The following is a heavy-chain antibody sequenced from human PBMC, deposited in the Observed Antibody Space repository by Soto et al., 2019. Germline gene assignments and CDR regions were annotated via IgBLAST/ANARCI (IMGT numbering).Heavy chain of an antibody. D-gene: IGHD6-13*01. Sequence: SVKVSCKASGGTFSSYAISWVRQAPGQGLEWMGGIIPIFCTANYAQKFQGRVTITADESTSTAYMELSSLRSEDTAVYYCARIAVAAAGTWGQGTLVTVSS. J-gene: IGHJ4*02. CDR1: GGTFSSYA. V-gene: IGHV1-69*13. CDR3: ARIAVAAAGT. CDR2: IIPIFCTA.